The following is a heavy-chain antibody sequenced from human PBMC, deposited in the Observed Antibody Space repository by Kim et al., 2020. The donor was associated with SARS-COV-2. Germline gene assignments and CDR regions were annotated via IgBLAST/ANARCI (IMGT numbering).Heavy chain of an antibody. D-gene: IGHD2-15*01. V-gene: IGHV3-11*06. CDR3: ARDQGDNTTPPQHEDY. J-gene: IGHJ4*02. Sequence: GGSLRLSCAASGFPISNYYMSWIRQAPGKGLEWVSYIGINSGSAKYADTVKGRFTISRDNARNSLYLQMNTLRVDDTALYFCARDQGDNTTPPQHEDYWGQGTLVTVSP. CDR2: IGINSGSA. CDR1: GFPISNYY.